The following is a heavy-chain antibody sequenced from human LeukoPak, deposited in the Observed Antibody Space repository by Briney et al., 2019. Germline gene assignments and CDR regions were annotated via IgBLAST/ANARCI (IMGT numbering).Heavy chain of an antibody. Sequence: SETLSLTCTVSGGSINSNYWSWIRQPPGKGLEWIGYIYYSGSTKYNPSLKSRVTISVDRSKNQFSLKLSSVTAADTAVYYCARSYGGNFDYWGQGTLVTVSS. J-gene: IGHJ4*02. CDR2: IYYSGST. D-gene: IGHD2-15*01. CDR1: GGSINSNY. CDR3: ARSYGGNFDY. V-gene: IGHV4-59*12.